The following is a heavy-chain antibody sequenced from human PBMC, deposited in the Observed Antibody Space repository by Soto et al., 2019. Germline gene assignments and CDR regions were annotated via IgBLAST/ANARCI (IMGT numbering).Heavy chain of an antibody. J-gene: IGHJ6*02. CDR2: ISSSSSTI. CDR3: ARAGWEWELLNDYSGMDV. D-gene: IGHD1-26*01. Sequence: EVQLVESGGGLVQPGGSLRLSCAASGFTFSSYSMNWVRQAPGKGLEWVSYISSSSSTIYYADSVKGRFTISRDNAKNSLYLQRNSLREEDTAVYYCARAGWEWELLNDYSGMDVWGQGTTATVSS. V-gene: IGHV3-48*02. CDR1: GFTFSSYS.